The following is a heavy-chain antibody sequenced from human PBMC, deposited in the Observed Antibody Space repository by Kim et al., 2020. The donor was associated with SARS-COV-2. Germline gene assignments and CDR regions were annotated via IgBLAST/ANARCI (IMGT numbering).Heavy chain of an antibody. CDR2: ISSSSSTI. D-gene: IGHD6-19*01. J-gene: IGHJ4*02. V-gene: IGHV3-48*02. CDR3: ARGGWLVQFTAFDY. Sequence: GGSLRLSCAASGFTFSSYSMNWVRQAPGKGLEWVSYISSSSSTIYYADSVKGRFTISRDNAKNSLYLQMNSLRDEDTAVYYCARGGWLVQFTAFDYWGQGTLVTVSS. CDR1: GFTFSSYS.